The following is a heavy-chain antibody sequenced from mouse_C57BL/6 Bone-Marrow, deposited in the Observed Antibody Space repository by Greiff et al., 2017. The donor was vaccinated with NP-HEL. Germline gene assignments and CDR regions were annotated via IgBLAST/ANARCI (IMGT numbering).Heavy chain of an antibody. J-gene: IGHJ3*01. D-gene: IGHD1-3*01. CDR3: ARDKVPVIAWFAY. V-gene: IGHV5-4*01. Sequence: EVKLMESGGDLVKPGGSLKLSCAASGFTFSSYAMSWVRQTPEKRLEWVATISDGGSYTYYPDNVKGRFTISRDNAKNNLYLQMSHLKSEDTAMYYCARDKVPVIAWFAYWGQGTLVTVSA. CDR2: ISDGGSYT. CDR1: GFTFSSYA.